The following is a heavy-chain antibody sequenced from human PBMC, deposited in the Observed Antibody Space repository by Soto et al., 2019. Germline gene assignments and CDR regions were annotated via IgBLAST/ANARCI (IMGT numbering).Heavy chain of an antibody. V-gene: IGHV4-39*01. J-gene: IGHJ4*02. D-gene: IGHD2-21*01. CDR3: ARARRNIVVGPDFDY. Sequence: SETLSLTCTVSGDSISSSSYYWGWIRQPPGKGLEWIGSIYYSGSTYQNPSLKSRVTIFVDTSKNQFSLELNSVTAADTAVYYCARARRNIVVGPDFDYWGQGTLVTVSS. CDR1: GDSISSSSYY. CDR2: IYYSGST.